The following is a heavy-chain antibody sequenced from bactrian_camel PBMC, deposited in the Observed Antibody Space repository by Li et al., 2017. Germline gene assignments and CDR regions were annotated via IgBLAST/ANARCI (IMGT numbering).Heavy chain of an antibody. CDR3: AAVPRGFGTWGTDEDNY. V-gene: IGHV3S66*01. Sequence: DVQLVESGGGSVRAGGSLKLSCRANEFSFDDSDMGWYRQAQGNECELVGTISGDGKTFYTDSMKGRITISLDNAKRTIYLQMNSLNSEDTAMYTCAAVPRGFGTWGTDEDNYWGQGTQVTVS. CDR1: EFSFDDSD. CDR2: TISGDGKT. J-gene: IGHJ4*01. D-gene: IGHD6*01.